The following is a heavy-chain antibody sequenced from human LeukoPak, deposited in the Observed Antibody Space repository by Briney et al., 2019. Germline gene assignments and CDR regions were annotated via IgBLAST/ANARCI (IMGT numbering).Heavy chain of an antibody. CDR2: IIPIFGTA. Sequence: SVKVSCKASGGTFSSYAISWVRQAPGQGLEWMGGIIPIFGTANYTQKFQGKVTITTDESTSTAYMELSSLRSEDTAVYYCATTYYYGSGSAGDLGFDYWGQGTLVTVSS. CDR3: ATTYYYGSGSAGDLGFDY. D-gene: IGHD3-10*01. V-gene: IGHV1-69*05. J-gene: IGHJ4*02. CDR1: GGTFSSYA.